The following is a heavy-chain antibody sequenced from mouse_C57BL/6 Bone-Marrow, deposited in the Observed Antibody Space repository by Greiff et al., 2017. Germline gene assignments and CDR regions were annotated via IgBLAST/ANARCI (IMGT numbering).Heavy chain of an antibody. CDR3: ARAYYYGDAMDY. CDR1: GYTFTSYW. CDR2: IDPSDSET. D-gene: IGHD1-1*01. Sequence: QVQLQQPGAELVRPGSSVKLSCKASGYTFTSYWMHWVKQRPIQGLEWIGNIDPSDSETHYNQKFKDKATLTVDKSSSTAYMQLSSLTSEDSAVYCCARAYYYGDAMDYWGRGTSVTVTA. J-gene: IGHJ4*01. V-gene: IGHV1-52*01.